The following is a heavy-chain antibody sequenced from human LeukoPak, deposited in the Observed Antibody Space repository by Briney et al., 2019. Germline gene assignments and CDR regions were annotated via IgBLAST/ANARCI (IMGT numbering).Heavy chain of an antibody. CDR1: GDSVSSNSAA. J-gene: IGHJ3*01. Sequence: SQTLSLTCAISGDSVSSNSAAWNWIRQSPSRDLEWVGRTYYRSKWYNDYAVSVKSRITINPDTSKNQFSLQLNSVTPEDTGVYYCSTEGGNGFPSWGQGTMVIVSS. CDR3: STEGGNGFPS. D-gene: IGHD4-23*01. V-gene: IGHV6-1*01. CDR2: TYYRSKWYN.